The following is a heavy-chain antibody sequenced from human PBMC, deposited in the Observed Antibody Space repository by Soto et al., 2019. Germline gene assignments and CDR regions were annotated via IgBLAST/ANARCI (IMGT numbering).Heavy chain of an antibody. D-gene: IGHD2-8*02. V-gene: IGHV3-30*18. CDR3: VKDRSDTWSFDN. CDR2: VSHDGTLY. Sequence: QVQLVESGGGVVQPGRSLRLSCSASGFIYSSCAMHWVRQVPGKGLEWLAVVSHDGTLYPYADSVRGRFTISRDNSRNMLYLQMNSLRPDDTAVYYCVKDRSDTWSFDNWGQGTLVTVSS. CDR1: GFIYSSCA. J-gene: IGHJ4*02.